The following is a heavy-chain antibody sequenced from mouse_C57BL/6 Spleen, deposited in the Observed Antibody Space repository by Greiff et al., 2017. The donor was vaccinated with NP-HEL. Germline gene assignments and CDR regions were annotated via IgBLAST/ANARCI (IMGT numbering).Heavy chain of an antibody. CDR2: ISYSGST. CDR1: GYSITSGYD. J-gene: IGHJ3*01. V-gene: IGHV3-1*01. Sequence: EVQLQESGPGMVKPSQSLSLTCTVTGYSITSGYDWHWIRHFPGNKLEWMGYISYSGSTNYNPSLKSRISITHDTSTNHFFLKLNSVTTEDTATYYCARGYYGSAWFAYWGQGTLVTVSA. D-gene: IGHD1-1*01. CDR3: ARGYYGSAWFAY.